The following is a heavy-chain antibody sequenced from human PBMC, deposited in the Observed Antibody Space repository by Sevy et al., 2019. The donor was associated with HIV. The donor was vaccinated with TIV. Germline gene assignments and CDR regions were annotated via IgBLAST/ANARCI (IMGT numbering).Heavy chain of an antibody. J-gene: IGHJ4*02. CDR1: GFTFSDHY. CDR3: ARVPTYGSVTYFRDY. D-gene: IGHD3-10*01. V-gene: IGHV3-72*01. CDR2: IRNKANSDTT. Sequence: GGSLRLSCAASGFTFSDHYMDWVRHAPGKGLEWVGRIRNKANSDTTEYAASVKGRFTISRDNSKNSLYLQMNSLKTEDTAVYYCARVPTYGSVTYFRDYWGQGSLVTVSS.